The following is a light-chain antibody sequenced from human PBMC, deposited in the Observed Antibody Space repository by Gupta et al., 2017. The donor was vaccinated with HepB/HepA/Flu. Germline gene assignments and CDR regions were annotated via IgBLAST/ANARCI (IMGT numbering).Light chain of an antibody. CDR3: QVWDGDTDHHV. CDR2: GDS. J-gene: IGLJ1*01. CDR1: NVGSQS. Sequence: SYVLTQPPPLSVAPGTTPRITCGGSNVGSQSVHGYQQKPGQAPVLIVFGDSHRPSGSPERISGSKSGNTATVTISSVEAGDEADYYCQVWDGDTDHHVFATGTKVTVL. V-gene: IGLV3-21*03.